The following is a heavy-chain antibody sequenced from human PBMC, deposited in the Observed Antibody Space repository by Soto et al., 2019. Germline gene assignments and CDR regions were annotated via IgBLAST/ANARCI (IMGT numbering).Heavy chain of an antibody. J-gene: IGHJ4*02. CDR3: ARDVYVILTGWLSDS. Sequence: QELLVESGGGLVKPGGSLRLSCAASGFTFSDYYMSWIRQAPGKGLEWISYIGSSGATYYADSVKGRFAISRDNAKNSMYLQMNSLRAEDTAVYYCARDVYVILTGWLSDSWGQGALVTVSS. CDR2: IGSSGAT. V-gene: IGHV3-11*01. D-gene: IGHD3-9*01. CDR1: GFTFSDYY.